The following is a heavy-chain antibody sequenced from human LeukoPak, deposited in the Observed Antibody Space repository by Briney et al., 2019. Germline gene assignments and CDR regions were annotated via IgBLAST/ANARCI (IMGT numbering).Heavy chain of an antibody. CDR1: GFTFDDYA. CDR2: ISWNSGSI. Sequence: PGGSLRLSCAASGFTFDDYAMHWVRQAPGKGLEWVSGISWNSGSIGYADSVKGRFTISRGNAKNSLYLQMNSLRAEDTALYYCAKGYYYYYMDVWGKGTTVTVSS. J-gene: IGHJ6*03. CDR3: AKGYYYYYMDV. V-gene: IGHV3-9*01.